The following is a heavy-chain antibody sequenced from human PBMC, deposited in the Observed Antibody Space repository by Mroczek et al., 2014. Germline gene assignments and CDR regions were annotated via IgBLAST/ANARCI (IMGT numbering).Heavy chain of an antibody. V-gene: IGHV4-30-4*01. Sequence: QVQLQESGPGLVKPSQTLSLTCTVSGGSISSGDYYWSWTRQPPGKGLEWIGYIYYSGSTYYNPSLKSQVTISVDTSKNQFSLKLSSVTAADTAVYYCARVVAAAGRQYNWFDPWGQGTLVTVSS. D-gene: IGHD6-13*01. CDR1: GGSISSGDYY. CDR2: IYYSGST. J-gene: IGHJ5*02. CDR3: ARVVAAAGRQYNWFDP.